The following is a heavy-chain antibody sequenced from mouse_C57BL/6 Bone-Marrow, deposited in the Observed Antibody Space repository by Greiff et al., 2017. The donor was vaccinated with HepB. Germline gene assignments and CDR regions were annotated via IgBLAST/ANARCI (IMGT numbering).Heavy chain of an antibody. V-gene: IGHV14-4*01. CDR2: IDPENGDT. CDR1: GFNIKDDY. CDR3: TTKYYYGSGGYFDY. Sequence: EVKLVESGAELVRPGASVKLSCTASGFNIKDDYMHWVKQRPEQGLEWIGWIDPENGDTEYASKFQGKATITADPSSNTAYLQLSSLTSEDTAVYYCTTKYYYGSGGYFDYWGQGTTLTVSS. D-gene: IGHD1-1*01. J-gene: IGHJ2*01.